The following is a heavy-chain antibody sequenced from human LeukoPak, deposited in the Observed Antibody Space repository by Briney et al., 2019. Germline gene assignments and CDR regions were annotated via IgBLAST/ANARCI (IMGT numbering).Heavy chain of an antibody. J-gene: IGHJ4*02. Sequence: GGSLRLSCAASGFTFSSYSMNWVRQAPGKGLEWVSSISSSSSYIYYADSVKGRFTISRDNAKNSLYLQMNSLRAEDTAVYYWAREKGRGCYAYYFDYWGQGTLVTVSS. V-gene: IGHV3-21*01. CDR1: GFTFSSYS. D-gene: IGHD6-19*01. CDR3: AREKGRGCYAYYFDY. CDR2: ISSSSSYI.